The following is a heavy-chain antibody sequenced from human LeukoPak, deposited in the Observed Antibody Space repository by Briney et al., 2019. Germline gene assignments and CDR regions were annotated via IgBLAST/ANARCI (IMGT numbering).Heavy chain of an antibody. D-gene: IGHD3-22*01. CDR1: GGSISSYY. J-gene: IGHJ4*02. Sequence: SETLSLTCTVAGGSISSYYWSWIRQPPGKGLEWIGYISYSGSTNYDPSLKSRVTISVDTSKNQFSLKLSSVTAADTGVYYCARERTSGYSYYFDYWGQGTLVTVSS. CDR2: ISYSGST. V-gene: IGHV4-59*01. CDR3: ARERTSGYSYYFDY.